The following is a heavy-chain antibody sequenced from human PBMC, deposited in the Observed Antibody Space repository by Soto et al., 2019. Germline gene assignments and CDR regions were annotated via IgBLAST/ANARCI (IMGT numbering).Heavy chain of an antibody. V-gene: IGHV3-15*01. Sequence: EVQLVESGGGSVNPGGSVRLSCAASGFTFTDAWMNWVRQVPGEGLEWVGHVKSQIDGGTTDSAAALDGRVTISRDDSKNMVYLQMNRLITDDTAVYYCATGSARFDFWGQGTLVTVSS. J-gene: IGHJ5*01. CDR3: ATGSARFDF. D-gene: IGHD6-6*01. CDR2: VKSQIDGGTT. CDR1: GFTFTDAW.